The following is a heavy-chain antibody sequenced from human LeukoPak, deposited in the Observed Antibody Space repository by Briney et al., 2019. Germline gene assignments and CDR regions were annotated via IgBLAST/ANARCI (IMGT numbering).Heavy chain of an antibody. CDR2: IDWDDDK. CDR1: GFSLSTSGMC. CDR3: ARGVISRTTGRFDP. D-gene: IGHD3-10*01. V-gene: IGHV2-70*11. Sequence: EFGPALVKPTQTLTLTCTFSGFSLSTSGMCVSWIRQPPGKALEWLARIDWDDDKYYTTSLKTRLTISKDTSKNQVVLTMTNMDPEDTATYYCARGVISRTTGRFDPWGQGALVT. J-gene: IGHJ5*02.